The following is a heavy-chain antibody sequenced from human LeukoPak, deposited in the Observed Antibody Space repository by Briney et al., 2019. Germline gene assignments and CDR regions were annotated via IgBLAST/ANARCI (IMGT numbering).Heavy chain of an antibody. CDR2: TNHSGST. Sequence: PETPSLTCAVYGGSLSGYYWSWIRHPPGKGLEQTGETNHSGSTHYNVSVPCRVTISIDTSKYQFSLKLSSVTAADTAVYYCARGHPYFDFWGQGTLVTVSS. D-gene: IGHD3-3*01. CDR1: GGSLSGYY. V-gene: IGHV4-34*01. CDR3: ARGHPYFDF. J-gene: IGHJ4*02.